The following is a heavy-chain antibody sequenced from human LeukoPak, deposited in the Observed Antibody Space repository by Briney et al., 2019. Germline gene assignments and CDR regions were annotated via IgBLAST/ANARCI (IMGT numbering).Heavy chain of an antibody. CDR3: ARDVHGDYGSGWFDP. Sequence: ASVKVSCKTSGGTFNNSAISWVRQAPGQGLEWLGGIMPLFGTAGYAQKFRRRVTITKDESTRTVYLELTSLTSDDTAVYYCARDVHGDYGSGWFDPWGQGTLVSVSS. V-gene: IGHV1-69*05. CDR2: IMPLFGTA. CDR1: GGTFNNSA. D-gene: IGHD4-17*01. J-gene: IGHJ5*02.